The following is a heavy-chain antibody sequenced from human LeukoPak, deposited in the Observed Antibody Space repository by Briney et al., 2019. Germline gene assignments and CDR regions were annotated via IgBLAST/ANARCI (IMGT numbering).Heavy chain of an antibody. Sequence: ASVKVSCKASGYTFTGYYMHWVRQAPGQGLEWMGWINPNSGGTNYAQKFQGRVTMTRDTSISTAYMELSRLRPDDTAVYYCARDGRYYDILTGTTKGYYFDYWGQGTLVTVSS. CDR3: ARDGRYYDILTGTTKGYYFDY. V-gene: IGHV1-2*02. J-gene: IGHJ4*02. D-gene: IGHD3-9*01. CDR2: INPNSGGT. CDR1: GYTFTGYY.